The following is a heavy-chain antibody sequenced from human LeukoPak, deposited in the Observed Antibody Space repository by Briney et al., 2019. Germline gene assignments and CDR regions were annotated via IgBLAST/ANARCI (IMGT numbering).Heavy chain of an antibody. V-gene: IGHV1-18*01. CDR3: AREGWDYYGSGSYYNVGHYYYGMDV. CDR1: GYTFTSYG. CDR2: ISAYNGNT. Sequence: ASVKVSCKASGYTFTSYGISWVRQAPGQGLEWMGWISAYNGNTNYAQKLQGRVTMTTDTSTSTAYMELRSLRSDDTAVYYCAREGWDYYGSGSYYNVGHYYYGMDVWGQGTTVTVSS. D-gene: IGHD3-10*01. J-gene: IGHJ6*02.